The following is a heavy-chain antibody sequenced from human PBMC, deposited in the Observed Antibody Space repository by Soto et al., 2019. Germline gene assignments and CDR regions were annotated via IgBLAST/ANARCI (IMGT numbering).Heavy chain of an antibody. V-gene: IGHV3-48*03. J-gene: IGHJ6*02. CDR2: ISHSGGTI. Sequence: PGGSLRLSCAASGFTFSSYEMNWVRQAPGKGLEWVSYISHSGGTIYYADSVKGRFTISRDNAKNSLYLQMNSLRAEDTAVYYCARVSRLPGQGMDVWGQGTTVTVSS. CDR3: ARVSRLPGQGMDV. CDR1: GFTFSSYE.